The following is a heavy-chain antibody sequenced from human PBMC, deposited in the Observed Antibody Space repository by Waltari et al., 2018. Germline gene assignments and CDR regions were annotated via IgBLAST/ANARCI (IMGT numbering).Heavy chain of an antibody. CDR1: GDTFKGSA. CDR2: IILGFGTT. D-gene: IGHD1-1*01. V-gene: IGHV1-69*12. J-gene: IGHJ4*02. Sequence: QVHLVQSGAEVRMPGSSVKVSCKASGDTFKGSAINWVRQAPGQGLEWMGGIILGFGTTDYAQRFQGRLTITADESMNTAYMELSSLRSEDTAVFYCARSGLGGNYFDSWGQGTLVRVSS. CDR3: ARSGLGGNYFDS.